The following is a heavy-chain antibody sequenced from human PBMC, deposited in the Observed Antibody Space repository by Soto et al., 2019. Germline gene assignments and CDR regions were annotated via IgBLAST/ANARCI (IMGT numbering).Heavy chain of an antibody. CDR2: IYYSGST. CDR1: GGSISSYY. Sequence: SETLSLTCTVSGGSISSYYWSWIRQPPGKGLEWIGYIYYSGSTNYNPSLKSRVTISVDTSKNQFSLKLSSVTAADTAVYYCARDLVEVVPAAMGNWFDPGGKEPXVTVP. D-gene: IGHD2-2*01. V-gene: IGHV4-59*01. CDR3: ARDLVEVVPAAMGNWFDP. J-gene: IGHJ5*02.